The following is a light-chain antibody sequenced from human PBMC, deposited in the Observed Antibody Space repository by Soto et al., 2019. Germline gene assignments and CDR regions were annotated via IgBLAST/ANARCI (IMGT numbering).Light chain of an antibody. J-gene: IGKJ4*01. CDR2: GAS. CDR3: QQYHTWPVT. Sequence: EIVLTQSPGTLSLSPGERATLSCRASQSVSSTYLAWYQQKPGQAPRLLISGASSRATGVPVTFRGSGSGTEFTLTINTLQSEDSAIYYCQQYHTWPVTFGGGTKVDIK. V-gene: IGKV3-15*01. CDR1: QSVSSTY.